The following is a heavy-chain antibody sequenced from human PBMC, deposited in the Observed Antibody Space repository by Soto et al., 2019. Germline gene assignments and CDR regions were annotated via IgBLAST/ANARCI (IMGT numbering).Heavy chain of an antibody. CDR2: IYHSGST. CDR3: ARSPIVLVGYCSGGSCYSGFDY. D-gene: IGHD2-15*01. CDR1: GGSISSGGYS. Sequence: PSETLSLTCAVSGGSISSGGYSWSWIRQPPGKGLEWIGYIYHSGSTYYNPSLKSRVTISVDRSKNQFSLKLSSVTAADTAVYYCARSPIVLVGYCSGGSCYSGFDYWGQGTLVTVSS. J-gene: IGHJ4*02. V-gene: IGHV4-30-2*01.